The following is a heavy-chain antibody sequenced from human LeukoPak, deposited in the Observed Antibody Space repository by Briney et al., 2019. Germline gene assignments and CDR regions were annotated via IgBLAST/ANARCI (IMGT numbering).Heavy chain of an antibody. CDR1: GGTFSSYA. D-gene: IGHD3-22*01. CDR3: ARAPPYDSSGYYGY. J-gene: IGHJ4*02. V-gene: IGHV1-69*05. Sequence: ASVKVSCKASGGTFSSYAISWVRQAPGQGLEWMGGIIPIFGTANYAQKFQGRVTITTDESTSTAYMELSSLRSEDTAVYYCARAPPYDSSGYYGYWGQGTLVTVSS. CDR2: IIPIFGTA.